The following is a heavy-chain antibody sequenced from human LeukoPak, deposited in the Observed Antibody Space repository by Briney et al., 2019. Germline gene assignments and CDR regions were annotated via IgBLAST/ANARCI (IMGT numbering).Heavy chain of an antibody. Sequence: SVKVSCKASGGTFSSYAISWVRQAPGQGLEWMGRIIPIFGTANYAQKFQGRVTITTDESTSTAYMELSSLRSEDTAVHYCARDLSQRSYGSGSNWFDPWGQGTLVTVSS. D-gene: IGHD3-10*01. CDR1: GGTFSSYA. CDR2: IIPIFGTA. J-gene: IGHJ5*02. CDR3: ARDLSQRSYGSGSNWFDP. V-gene: IGHV1-69*05.